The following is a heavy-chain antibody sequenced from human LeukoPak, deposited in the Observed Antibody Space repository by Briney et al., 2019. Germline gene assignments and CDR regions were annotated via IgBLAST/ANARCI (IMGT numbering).Heavy chain of an antibody. CDR2: IRNDGSDK. CDR1: GSTFSSYG. D-gene: IGHD2-15*01. CDR3: ANNDCSGGSCYFFDH. Sequence: GGSLRLSCAASGSTFSSYGMHWVRQAPGKGMAWVAFIRNDGSDKYYTDSVKGRFSISRDKSENTLYLQMNSLRVEDTAVYYCANNDCSGGSCYFFDHWGQGTLVTVSS. J-gene: IGHJ4*02. V-gene: IGHV3-30*02.